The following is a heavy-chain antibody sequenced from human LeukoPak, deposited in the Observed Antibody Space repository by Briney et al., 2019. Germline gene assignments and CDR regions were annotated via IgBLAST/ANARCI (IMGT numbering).Heavy chain of an antibody. J-gene: IGHJ4*02. D-gene: IGHD7-27*01. CDR1: GDSVSSGGYY. Sequence: SETMSLTCTVSGDSVSSGGYYWSWIRQPPGKGLECIGSIYYSGSTNYNPSLRSRVTISVDTSKNQFSLKLSSVTAADTAVYYCARAPGLSGDFRVYWGQGILVTVSS. CDR3: ARAPGLSGDFRVY. CDR2: IYYSGST. V-gene: IGHV4-61*08.